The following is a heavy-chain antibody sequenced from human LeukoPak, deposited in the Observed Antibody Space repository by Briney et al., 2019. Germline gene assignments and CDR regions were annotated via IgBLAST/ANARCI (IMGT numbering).Heavy chain of an antibody. CDR1: GYSFTKYG. CDR2: INSNSGGT. V-gene: IGHV1-2*02. CDR3: ARDLGGNALDI. J-gene: IGHJ3*02. Sequence: GASVKVSCKASGYSFTKYGISWVRQAPGQGLEYMGWINSNSGGTNYAQKFHGRVTMTRHTSISTVYMELSRLTSDDTAVYYCARDLGGNALDIWGQGTVVTVSS. D-gene: IGHD3-16*01.